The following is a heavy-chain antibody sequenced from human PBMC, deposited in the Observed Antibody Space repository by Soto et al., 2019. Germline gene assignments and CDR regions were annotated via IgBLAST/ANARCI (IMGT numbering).Heavy chain of an antibody. CDR1: GYTFTNYG. D-gene: IGHD3-22*01. V-gene: IGHV1-18*04. CDR2: ISTYNGNI. CDR3: ARTKYYYDSSGYHNWFDP. Sequence: QVQLVQSGAEVKKPGASVKVSCKASGYTFTNYGISWVRQAPGQGLEWVGWISTYNGNIHYAQKFQGRVTMTTDTYTSTAYMELRSLRYDDTAVYYCARTKYYYDSSGYHNWFDPWGQGTLVTASS. J-gene: IGHJ5*02.